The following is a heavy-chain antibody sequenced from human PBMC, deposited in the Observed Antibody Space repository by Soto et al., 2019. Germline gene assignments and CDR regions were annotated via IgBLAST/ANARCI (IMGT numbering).Heavy chain of an antibody. CDR3: VRLCPTNYYGSGIGWFDP. Sequence: SETLSLTCTVSGGSISTSSYSWSWIRQPPGKGLELIGTFYYRGSTYYNSSLKSRVTISVDTSKNQFSLQLSSVTAADAAVYYCVRLCPTNYYGSGIGWFDPWGQGTLVTVS. J-gene: IGHJ5*02. CDR2: FYYRGST. V-gene: IGHV4-39*01. CDR1: GGSISTSSYS. D-gene: IGHD3-10*01.